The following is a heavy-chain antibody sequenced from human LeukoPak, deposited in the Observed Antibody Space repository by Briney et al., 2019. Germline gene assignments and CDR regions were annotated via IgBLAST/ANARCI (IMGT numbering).Heavy chain of an antibody. CDR3: AREIYYGSGSYEYENWFDP. CDR2: IYYSGST. Sequence: PSETLSLTCTVSGVSISSYYWSWLRQPPGKELEWIGYIYYSGSTNYNPSLKSRVTISVDTSKNQFSLKLSSVTAADTAVYYCAREIYYGSGSYEYENWFDPWGQGTLVTVSS. J-gene: IGHJ5*02. CDR1: GVSISSYY. V-gene: IGHV4-59*01. D-gene: IGHD3-10*01.